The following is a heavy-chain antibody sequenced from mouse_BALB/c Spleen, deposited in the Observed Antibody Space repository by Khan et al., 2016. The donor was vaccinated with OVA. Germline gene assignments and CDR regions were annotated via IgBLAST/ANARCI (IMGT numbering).Heavy chain of an antibody. CDR3: ARDCGAWFPY. J-gene: IGHJ3*01. CDR1: GYTFTDYN. Sequence: QVQLKQSGAELARPGASVKLSCKASGYTFTDYNINWVKQRTGQGLEWIGESYPGSNNTYYNEKFKGKATLTADKSSSTAYMQLSSLPSKDSAVYFCARDCGAWFPYWGQGTLVTVSA. CDR2: SYPGSNNT. V-gene: IGHV1-77*01.